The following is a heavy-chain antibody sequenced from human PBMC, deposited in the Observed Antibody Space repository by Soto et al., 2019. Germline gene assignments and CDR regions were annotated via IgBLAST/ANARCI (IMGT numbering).Heavy chain of an antibody. J-gene: IGHJ4*02. D-gene: IGHD3-10*01. CDR1: GGSINNSSFY. Sequence: QLQLQESGPGLVKPSETLSLTCTVSGGSINNSSFYWGWVRQPPGKRLEWIGSIYYSGSAYYNPSLKTSLTISVDTSQNQFSLNLSSVPAADTAVYFCARRPLVRVIIPYYFDSGGQGTLFTVSS. V-gene: IGHV4-39*01. CDR3: ARRPLVRVIIPYYFDS. CDR2: IYYSGSA.